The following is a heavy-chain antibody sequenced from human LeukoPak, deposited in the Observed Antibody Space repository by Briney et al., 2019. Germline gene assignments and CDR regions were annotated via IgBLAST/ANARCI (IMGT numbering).Heavy chain of an antibody. CDR1: GGTFSSYA. D-gene: IGHD6-13*01. J-gene: IGHJ4*02. CDR3: ASLTPTSSSWVDY. Sequence: SVKVSCKASGGTFSSYAISWVRRAPGQGLEWMGGIIPIFGTANYAQKFQGRVTITADESTSTAYMELSSLRSEDTAVYYCASLTPTSSSWVDYWGQGTLVTVSS. CDR2: IIPIFGTA. V-gene: IGHV1-69*01.